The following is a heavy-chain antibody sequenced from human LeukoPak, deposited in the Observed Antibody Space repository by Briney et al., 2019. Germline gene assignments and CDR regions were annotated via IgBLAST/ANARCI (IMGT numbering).Heavy chain of an antibody. CDR3: AREGKVGANYWNNWFDP. J-gene: IGHJ5*02. D-gene: IGHD1-26*01. CDR2: ISSSSSTI. V-gene: IGHV3-48*04. Sequence: TGGSLRLSCAASGFTFTSYTMNWVRQAPGKGLEWVSYISSSSSTIYYADSVKGRFTISRDNAKNSLYLQMNSLRAEDTAVYYCAREGKVGANYWNNWFDPWGQGTLVTVSS. CDR1: GFTFTSYT.